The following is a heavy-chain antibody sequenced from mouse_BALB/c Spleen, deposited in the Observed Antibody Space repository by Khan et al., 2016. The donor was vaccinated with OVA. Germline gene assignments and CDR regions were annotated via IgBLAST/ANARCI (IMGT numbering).Heavy chain of an antibody. V-gene: IGHV1S81*02. CDR3: ARSGYGNPFAY. J-gene: IGHJ3*01. Sequence: VQLKQSGAELVKPGTSVKISCKASGYTFTSYYMYWVKQRPGQGLEWIGGINPNNGDSNFNEKFKSKATLTVDKSSSTAYMQLGILTSEDSAVYYCARSGYGNPFAYWGQGTLVTVSA. CDR1: GYTFTSYY. D-gene: IGHD2-1*01. CDR2: INPNNGDS.